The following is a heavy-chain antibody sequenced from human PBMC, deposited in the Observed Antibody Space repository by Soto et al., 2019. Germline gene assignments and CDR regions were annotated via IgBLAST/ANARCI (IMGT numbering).Heavy chain of an antibody. CDR1: GYTFTSYG. D-gene: IGHD3-3*01. CDR3: AGRITIFGVVTLYYYYGMDV. J-gene: IGHJ6*02. Sequence: ASVKVSCKASGYTFTSYGISWVRQAPGQGLEWMGWISAYNGNTKYAQKLQGRVTMTTDTSTSTAYMELRSLRSEDTAVYYCAGRITIFGVVTLYYYYGMDVWGQGTTVTVSS. CDR2: ISAYNGNT. V-gene: IGHV1-18*01.